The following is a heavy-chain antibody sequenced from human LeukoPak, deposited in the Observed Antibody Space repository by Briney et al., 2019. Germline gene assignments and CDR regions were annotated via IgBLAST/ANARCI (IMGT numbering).Heavy chain of an antibody. CDR3: ARVAVIYYYYMEV. D-gene: IGHD2/OR15-2a*01. V-gene: IGHV3-30-3*01. CDR1: GFTFSSYA. Sequence: GGSLRLSCAASGFTFSSYAMHWVRQAPGKGLEWVAVISYDGSNKYYADSVKGRFTISRDNSKNTLYLQMNSLRAEDTAVYYCARVAVIYYYYMEVWGKGTTVTVSS. CDR2: ISYDGSNK. J-gene: IGHJ6*03.